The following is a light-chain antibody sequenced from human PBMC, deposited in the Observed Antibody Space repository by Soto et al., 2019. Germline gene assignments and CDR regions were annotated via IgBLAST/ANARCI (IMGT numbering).Light chain of an antibody. Sequence: EIVMTQSPATLSVSPGERATLSCRASQSVSSNLAWYQQKPGQAPRLLIYGASTRATGIPARFSGSGSGTEFTLTISSLQSEDFALYYCQHYNNWPRTFGQGTXVSI. J-gene: IGKJ1*01. CDR2: GAS. V-gene: IGKV3-15*01. CDR3: QHYNNWPRT. CDR1: QSVSSN.